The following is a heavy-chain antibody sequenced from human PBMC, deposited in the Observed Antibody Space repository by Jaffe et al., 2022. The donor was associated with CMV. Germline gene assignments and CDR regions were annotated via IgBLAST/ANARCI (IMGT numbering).Heavy chain of an antibody. D-gene: IGHD2-8*01. CDR1: GGTFTSSA. Sequence: QVQLVQSGAEVKKPGSSVTVSCKASGGTFTSSAISWVRQAPGQGLEWMGGIIPIFDTTNYAQKFQGRVTITADESTSTVYMELSSLRSEDTAVYYCVREGTITNPNFDYWGQGSLVTVSS. V-gene: IGHV1-69*01. J-gene: IGHJ4*02. CDR3: VREGTITNPNFDY. CDR2: IIPIFDTT.